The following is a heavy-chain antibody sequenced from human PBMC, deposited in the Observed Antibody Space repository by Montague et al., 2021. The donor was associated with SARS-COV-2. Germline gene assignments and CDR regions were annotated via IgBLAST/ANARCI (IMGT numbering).Heavy chain of an antibody. V-gene: IGHV4-31*03. J-gene: IGHJ6*02. Sequence: TLSLTCTVSGGSISSGGYYWSWIRQHPGKGLEWIGYIYYSGSTYYNPSLKSRVTISVDTSKNQFSLKLSSVTAADTAVYYCARDIFQRTTDTTMGYYYYGMDVWGQGTTVTVSS. CDR2: IYYSGST. D-gene: IGHD5-18*01. CDR1: GGSISSGGYY. CDR3: ARDIFQRTTDTTMGYYYYGMDV.